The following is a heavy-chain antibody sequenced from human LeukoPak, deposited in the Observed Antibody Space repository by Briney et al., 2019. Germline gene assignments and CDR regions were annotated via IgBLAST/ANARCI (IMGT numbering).Heavy chain of an antibody. J-gene: IGHJ4*02. D-gene: IGHD3-10*01. V-gene: IGHV3-21*01. CDR1: GFTFSSYW. CDR2: ISSSSSYI. Sequence: KSGGSLRLSCAASGFTFSSYWMSWVRQAPGKGLEWVSSISSSSSYIYYADSVKGRFTISRDNAKNSLYLQMNSLRAEDTAVYYCARGSGISDYWGQGTLVTVSS. CDR3: ARGSGISDY.